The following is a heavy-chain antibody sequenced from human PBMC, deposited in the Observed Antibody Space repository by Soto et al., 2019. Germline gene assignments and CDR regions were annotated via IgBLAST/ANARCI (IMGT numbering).Heavy chain of an antibody. CDR2: ISGSGGST. J-gene: IGHJ4*02. Sequence: HPGGSLRLSCAASGFTFSSYAMSWVRQAPGKGLEWVSAISGSGGSTYYADSVKGRFTISRDNSKNKLYLQMNSLRAEDTAVYYCATSAYDSSGYYAHWGQGTLVTVSS. D-gene: IGHD3-22*01. CDR1: GFTFSSYA. V-gene: IGHV3-23*01. CDR3: ATSAYDSSGYYAH.